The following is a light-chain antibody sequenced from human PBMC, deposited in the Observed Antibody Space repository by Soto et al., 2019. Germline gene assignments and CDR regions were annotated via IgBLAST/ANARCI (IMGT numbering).Light chain of an antibody. J-gene: IGLJ3*02. V-gene: IGLV2-23*01. CDR2: EDL. Sequence: QSVLTQPASVSGSPGQSITISCIGTSSDVGAYDLVSWYQQHPGTAPRLIIYEDLRRPSGIGSRVSGSKSGNTASLTISGLRAEDECNYRCGSYAGNRIFVFGGGTKLTVL. CDR3: GSYAGNRIFV. CDR1: SSDVGAYDL.